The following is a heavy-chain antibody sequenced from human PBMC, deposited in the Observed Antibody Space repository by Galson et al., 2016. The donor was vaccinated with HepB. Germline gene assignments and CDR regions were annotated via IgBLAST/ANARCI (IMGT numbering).Heavy chain of an antibody. CDR3: VKSHSSGWSHPFPFDS. J-gene: IGHJ5*01. CDR1: GLTFSDYA. V-gene: IGHV3-64D*08. Sequence: SLRLSCAVSGLTFSDYAMHWVRQSPGRGLECVSSLSGDGASTYYAKSVKGRFTISRDNANSILSLQMSGLRPEDAAVYYCVKSHSSGWSHPFPFDSWGQGTPVTVSS. CDR2: LSGDGAST. D-gene: IGHD6-19*01.